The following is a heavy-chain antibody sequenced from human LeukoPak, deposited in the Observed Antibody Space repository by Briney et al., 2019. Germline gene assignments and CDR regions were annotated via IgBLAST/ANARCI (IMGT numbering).Heavy chain of an antibody. CDR1: GFTFSSYE. J-gene: IGHJ3*02. Sequence: GGSLRLSCAASGFTFSSYEMNWVRQAPGKGLEWVSYISSSGSTIYYADSVKGRFTISRDNSKNTLYLQMNSLRAEDTAVYYCAKLEIWTTVTTERGAFDIWGQGTMVTVS. V-gene: IGHV3-48*03. D-gene: IGHD4-17*01. CDR3: AKLEIWTTVTTERGAFDI. CDR2: ISSSGSTI.